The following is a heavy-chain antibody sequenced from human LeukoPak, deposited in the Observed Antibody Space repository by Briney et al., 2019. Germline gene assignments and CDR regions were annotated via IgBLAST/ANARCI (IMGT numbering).Heavy chain of an antibody. Sequence: GGSLRLSCAASGLTVSSNYMSWVRQAPGKGLEWVSVFYSGGSTYYADPVKGRFTISRDNSKNTLYLQMNSLRAEDTAVYYCARENIRWPLAFDIWGQGTMVTVSS. CDR2: FYSGGST. CDR1: GLTVSSNY. D-gene: IGHD5-24*01. CDR3: ARENIRWPLAFDI. J-gene: IGHJ3*02. V-gene: IGHV3-53*01.